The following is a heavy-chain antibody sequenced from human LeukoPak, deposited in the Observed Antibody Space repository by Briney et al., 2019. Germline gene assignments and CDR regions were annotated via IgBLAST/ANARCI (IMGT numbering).Heavy chain of an antibody. Sequence: PSETLSHTCTVSGGSISSSSYYWGWNRPPPGKEREWIGSINYSGSTYYNPSLKSRVTISVDTSKPRFSPKMRSVTAADTAVYYCARDPSRYCSSTSCYDWFDPWGQGNLVTVSS. CDR3: ARDPSRYCSSTSCYDWFDP. CDR2: INYSGST. D-gene: IGHD2-2*01. J-gene: IGHJ5*02. CDR1: GGSISSSSYY. V-gene: IGHV4-39*07.